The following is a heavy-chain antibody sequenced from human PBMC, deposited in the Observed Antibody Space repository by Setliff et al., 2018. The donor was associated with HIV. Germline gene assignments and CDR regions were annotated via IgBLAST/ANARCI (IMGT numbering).Heavy chain of an antibody. D-gene: IGHD3-10*01. J-gene: IGHJ6*03. CDR2: IYYSGST. Sequence: PSETLSLTCTVSVGSISSSSYYWGWIRQPPGKGLEWIGSIYYSGSTYYNPSLKSRVTISVDTSKSALDTSKSLFSLKLSSVTAADTAVYYCARGRAYMDVWGKGTTVTVSS. CDR3: ARGRAYMDV. CDR1: VGSISSSSYY. V-gene: IGHV4-39*07.